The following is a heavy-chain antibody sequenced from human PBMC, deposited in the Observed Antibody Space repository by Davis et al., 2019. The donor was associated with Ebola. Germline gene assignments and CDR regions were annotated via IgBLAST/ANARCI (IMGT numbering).Heavy chain of an antibody. CDR1: GFTFSGSA. V-gene: IGHV3-73*01. CDR2: IRSKANSYAT. J-gene: IGHJ5*02. D-gene: IGHD5-18*01. CDR3: NALYSYGPNWFDP. Sequence: GGSLRLSCAASGFTFSGSAMHWVRQASGKGLEWVGRIRSKANSYATAYAASVKGRFTISRDDSKNTAYLQMNSLKTEDTAVYYCNALYSYGPNWFDPWGQGTLVTVSS.